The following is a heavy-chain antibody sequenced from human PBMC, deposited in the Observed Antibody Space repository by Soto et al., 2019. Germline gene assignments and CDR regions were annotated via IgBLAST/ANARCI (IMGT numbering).Heavy chain of an antibody. CDR1: GFTVSSNY. CDR2: IYSGGST. Sequence: EVQLVESGGGLVQPGGSLRLSCAASGFTVSSNYMSWVRQAPGKGLEWVSVIYSGGSTYYADSVKGRFTISRHNSKNTLYLQMNSLRAEDTAVYYCARGVGSSFPAGYFDYWGQGTLVTVSS. J-gene: IGHJ4*02. CDR3: ARGVGSSFPAGYFDY. V-gene: IGHV3-53*04. D-gene: IGHD6-13*01.